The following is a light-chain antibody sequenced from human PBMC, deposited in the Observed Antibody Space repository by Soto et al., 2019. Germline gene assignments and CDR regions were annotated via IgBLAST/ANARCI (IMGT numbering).Light chain of an antibody. V-gene: IGKV3-20*01. J-gene: IGKJ4*01. CDR2: GAS. CDR3: QQYGSWVT. Sequence: EIVLTQSPGTLSLSPGERATLSCRASQSVSSSYLAWYQQKPGQAPRLLIYGASSRATGIPDRFSGSGSGTDFTLTISRLEPEDFAVYYCQQYGSWVTFGGGTKVEI. CDR1: QSVSSSY.